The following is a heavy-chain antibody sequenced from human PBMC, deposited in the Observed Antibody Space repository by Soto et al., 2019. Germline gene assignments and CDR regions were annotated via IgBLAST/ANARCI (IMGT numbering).Heavy chain of an antibody. Sequence: SETLSLTCTVSGGSISSGDYYWSWIRQPPGKGLEWIGYIYYSGSTYYNPSLKSRVTISVDKSKNQFSLKLSSVTAAGTAVYYCARDGIAAARGMDVWGQGTTVTVSS. CDR3: ARDGIAAARGMDV. CDR1: GGSISSGDYY. CDR2: IYYSGST. J-gene: IGHJ6*02. V-gene: IGHV4-30-4*01. D-gene: IGHD6-13*01.